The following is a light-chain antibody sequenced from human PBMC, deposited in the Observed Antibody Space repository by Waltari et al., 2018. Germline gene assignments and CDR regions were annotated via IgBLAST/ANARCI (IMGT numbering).Light chain of an antibody. V-gene: IGKV3-20*01. CDR2: DAS. J-gene: IGKJ1*01. CDR1: QSFTRY. Sequence: SCRASQSFTRYLAWYQHRPGQAPRLLIYDASTRAAGVADRFSGSGPGTDFSLTISRLEPEDFAVYYCQHYVSLPVTFGQGTRVEIK. CDR3: QHYVSLPVT.